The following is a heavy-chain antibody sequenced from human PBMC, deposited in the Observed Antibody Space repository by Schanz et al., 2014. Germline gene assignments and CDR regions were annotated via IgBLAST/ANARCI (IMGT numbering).Heavy chain of an antibody. Sequence: QVQLVESGGGVVQPGRSLRLSCAASGFNFGSHGMHWVRQAPGKGLEWVAVISYDGSFKNYADSVRGRITMSRDNSKNTMYLQINNLRADDTAVYYCARELPGVGAFDFWGQGTMXTVSS. J-gene: IGHJ3*01. V-gene: IGHV3-33*01. CDR3: ARELPGVGAFDF. CDR2: ISYDGSFK. CDR1: GFNFGSHG. D-gene: IGHD7-27*01.